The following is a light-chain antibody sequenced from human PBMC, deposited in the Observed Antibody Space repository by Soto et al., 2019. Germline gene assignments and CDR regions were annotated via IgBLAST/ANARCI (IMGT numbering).Light chain of an antibody. CDR1: SSDVGGYNY. CDR2: DVS. V-gene: IGLV2-11*01. J-gene: IGLJ1*01. Sequence: QSALTQPRSVSGSPGQSVTISCTGTSSDVGGYNYVSWYQQHPGKVPKLMIYDVSKRPSGVPDRFSGSKSGNTASLTISGLQAEAEADYYCCSYAGSYTLYVFGTGTKLTVL. CDR3: CSYAGSYTLYV.